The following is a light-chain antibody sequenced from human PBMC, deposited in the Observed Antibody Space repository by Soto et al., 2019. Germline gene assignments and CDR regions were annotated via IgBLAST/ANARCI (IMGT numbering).Light chain of an antibody. CDR1: QSISNY. J-gene: IGKJ4*01. Sequence: DIQMTQSPSSLSASVGARVTITCRASQSISNYLNWYQQKPGKAPKLLIYAASSLQGGVPSRFSGSGSGTDFTLTISSLQPEDFATYYCQQSYSTPRLTFGGGTKVAIK. CDR2: AAS. CDR3: QQSYSTPRLT. V-gene: IGKV1-39*01.